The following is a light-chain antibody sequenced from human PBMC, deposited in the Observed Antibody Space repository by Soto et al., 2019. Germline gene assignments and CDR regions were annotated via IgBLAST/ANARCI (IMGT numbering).Light chain of an antibody. CDR1: QDISNY. Sequence: DIQMTQSPSSLSASVGDRVTITCQASQDISNYLNWYQQKPGKAPKLLIYDASNLETGVPSRFSGSGSGIDFTFTISSLQPEDIATYYCQQYDNPPYTFGQGTKLEIK. V-gene: IGKV1-33*01. J-gene: IGKJ2*01. CDR2: DAS. CDR3: QQYDNPPYT.